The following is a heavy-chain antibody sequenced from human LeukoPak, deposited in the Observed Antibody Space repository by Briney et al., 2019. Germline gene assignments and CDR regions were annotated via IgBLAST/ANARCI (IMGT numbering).Heavy chain of an antibody. J-gene: IGHJ4*02. V-gene: IGHV4-59*01. D-gene: IGHD1-26*01. CDR2: MYDGGST. CDR3: ARHGGSYTFDL. CDR1: GGSFSSYY. Sequence: SETLSLTCSVSGGSFSSYYWSWIRQPPGKGLELIGYMYDGGSTNYNPSLKSRVTISVDTSKNQFSLRLSSVTAADTAVYYCARHGGSYTFDLWGQGVLVTVSS.